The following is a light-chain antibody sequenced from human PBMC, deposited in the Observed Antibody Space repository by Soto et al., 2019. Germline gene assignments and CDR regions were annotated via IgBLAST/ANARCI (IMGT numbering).Light chain of an antibody. CDR3: QQYDGYSGLT. Sequence: DIQLTQSPSTLSASVGDRVTITCRASQSISYWLAWYQQKAGKAPKLLIYTASNLNSGVPSRFSGSGSGTEFTLTISSLQPDDFANYHCQQYDGYSGLTFGGGTKVEIK. CDR1: QSISYW. J-gene: IGKJ4*01. CDR2: TAS. V-gene: IGKV1-5*03.